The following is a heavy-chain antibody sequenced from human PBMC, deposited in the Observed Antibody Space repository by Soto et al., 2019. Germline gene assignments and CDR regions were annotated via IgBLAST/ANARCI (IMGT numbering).Heavy chain of an antibody. J-gene: IGHJ5*02. V-gene: IGHV1-69*02. CDR2: IIPILNIA. Sequence: QVQLVQSGAEVKKPGSSVKVSCKASGGTFSSYPISWVRQAPGQGLEWMGRIIPILNIANYAQKFQGRVTLTADKSTNTAYMELSSLRSEDTAVYYCARTRAATDSLYWFDPWGQRTLVTVSS. CDR1: GGTFSSYP. CDR3: ARTRAATDSLYWFDP. D-gene: IGHD2-21*01.